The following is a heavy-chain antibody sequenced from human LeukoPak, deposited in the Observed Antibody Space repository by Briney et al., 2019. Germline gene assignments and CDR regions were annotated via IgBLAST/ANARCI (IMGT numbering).Heavy chain of an antibody. CDR3: AKADRGAALGDY. J-gene: IGHJ4*02. CDR2: ISYDGSNK. D-gene: IGHD3-10*01. Sequence: GGSLRLSCAASGFTFSSYAMHWVRQAPGKGLEWVAVISYDGSNKYYADSVKGRFTISRDNSKNTLYLQMNSLRAEDTAVYYCAKADRGAALGDYWGQGTLVTVSS. CDR1: GFTFSSYA. V-gene: IGHV3-30-3*01.